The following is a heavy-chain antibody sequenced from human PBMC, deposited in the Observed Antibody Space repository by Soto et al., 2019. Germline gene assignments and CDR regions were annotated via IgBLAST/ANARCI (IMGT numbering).Heavy chain of an antibody. CDR2: IRSKAYGGTT. V-gene: IGHV3-49*03. D-gene: IGHD6-6*01. Sequence: PGGSLRLSCTASGFTFGDYAMSWFRQAPGEGLEWVGFIRSKAYGGTTEYAASVKGRFTISRDDSKSIAYLQMNSLKTEDTAVYYCTIDGKYSSSEGRFDYWGQGTLVTVSS. J-gene: IGHJ4*02. CDR1: GFTFGDYA. CDR3: TIDGKYSSSEGRFDY.